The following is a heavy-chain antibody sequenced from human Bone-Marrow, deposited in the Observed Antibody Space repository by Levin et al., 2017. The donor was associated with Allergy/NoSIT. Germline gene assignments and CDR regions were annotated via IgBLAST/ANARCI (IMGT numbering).Heavy chain of an antibody. Sequence: GESLKISCAASGFTFSSYSMNWVRQAPGKGLEWVSSISSSSSYIYYADSVKGRFTISRDNAKNSLYLQMNSLRAEDTAVYYCARDRAVVTVYFDYWGQGTLVTVSS. CDR3: ARDRAVVTVYFDY. CDR2: ISSSSSYI. V-gene: IGHV3-21*01. CDR1: GFTFSSYS. J-gene: IGHJ4*02. D-gene: IGHD4-23*01.